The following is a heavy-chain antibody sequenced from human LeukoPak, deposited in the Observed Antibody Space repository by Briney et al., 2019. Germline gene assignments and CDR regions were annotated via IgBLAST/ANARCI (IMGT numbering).Heavy chain of an antibody. V-gene: IGHV3-53*01. CDR1: GFTVSSNY. CDR3: ARKRGDCRTTSCYSDY. Sequence: GGSLRLSCVVSGFTVSSNYMSWVRQAPGKGLEWVSVLYSGGNTYHADSVKGRFTISRDNSKSTLYLQMDSLRAEDTAVYYCARKRGDCRTTSCYSDYWGQGSLVTVSS. J-gene: IGHJ4*02. D-gene: IGHD2-2*02. CDR2: LYSGGNT.